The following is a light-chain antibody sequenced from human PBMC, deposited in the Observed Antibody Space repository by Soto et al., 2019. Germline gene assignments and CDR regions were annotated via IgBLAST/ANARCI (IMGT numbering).Light chain of an antibody. CDR2: GSS. V-gene: IGKV3-20*01. J-gene: IGKJ2*01. CDR3: QQYGSSPPYT. Sequence: EVVLTQSPGTLSLSPGERATLSCRASQSVSNNYLAWYQQKPGQSPKLLIVGSSDRATAIPDRFSGSGSGTDFTLAISSMEPEDVAVYYYQQYGSSPPYTFGQRTKLEIK. CDR1: QSVSNNY.